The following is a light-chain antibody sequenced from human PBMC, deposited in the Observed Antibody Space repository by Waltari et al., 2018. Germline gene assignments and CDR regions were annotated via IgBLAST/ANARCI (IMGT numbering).Light chain of an antibody. CDR1: SRDVGGYNS. V-gene: IGLV2-14*01. CDR2: DVS. CDR3: SSYTSSSPYV. Sequence: QSALTQPASVSGSPGQSIPIPCTGTSRDVGGYNSVSWYQQHPGKAPQLMIYDVSKRPSGVSNRFSGSKSGNTASLTISGLQAEDEADYYCSSYTSSSPYVFGTGTKVTVL. J-gene: IGLJ1*01.